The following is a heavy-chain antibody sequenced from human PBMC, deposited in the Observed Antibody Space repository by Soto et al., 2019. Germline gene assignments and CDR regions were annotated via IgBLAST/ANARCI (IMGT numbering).Heavy chain of an antibody. D-gene: IGHD1-7*01. V-gene: IGHV3-21*01. CDR2: ISSGSRYK. CDR1: GFTFSHYY. J-gene: IGHJ6*02. CDR3: ARLGGTGTTSSYYYGMDV. Sequence: EVQLVESGGGLVKPGGSLRLSCAASGFTFSHYYMNWVRQAPGKGLEWVSSISSGSRYKYYADSVKGRFTISRDNAKNSLYLQMNSLRAEDTAVYYCARLGGTGTTSSYYYGMDVWGQGTTVAVSS.